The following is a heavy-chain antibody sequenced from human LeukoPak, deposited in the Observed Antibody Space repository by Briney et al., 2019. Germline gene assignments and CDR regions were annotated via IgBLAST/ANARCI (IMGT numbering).Heavy chain of an antibody. Sequence: GGSLRLSCAASGFTFSNAWMSWVRQAPGKGLEWVGRIKTKTDGATTDYGTPVKGRFTISRGDSENTLYLQMNSLKTEDTAVYFCTKNYYDTSGSLFYWGQGTLVTVSS. V-gene: IGHV3-15*01. CDR2: IKTKTDGATT. CDR3: TKNYYDTSGSLFY. CDR1: GFTFSNAW. J-gene: IGHJ4*02. D-gene: IGHD3-22*01.